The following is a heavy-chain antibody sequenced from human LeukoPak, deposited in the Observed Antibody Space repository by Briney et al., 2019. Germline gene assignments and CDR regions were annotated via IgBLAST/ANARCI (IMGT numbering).Heavy chain of an antibody. CDR3: ARDPTTVTEEYYYYGMDV. CDR1: GGSISSYY. V-gene: IGHV4-59*01. CDR2: IYYSGST. Sequence: SETLSLTCTVSGGSISSYYWSWIRQPPGKGLEWIGYIYYSGSTNYNPSLKSRVTISVDTSKNQFSLKLSSVTAADTAVYYCARDPTTVTEEYYYYGMDVWGQGTTVTVSS. D-gene: IGHD4-17*01. J-gene: IGHJ6*02.